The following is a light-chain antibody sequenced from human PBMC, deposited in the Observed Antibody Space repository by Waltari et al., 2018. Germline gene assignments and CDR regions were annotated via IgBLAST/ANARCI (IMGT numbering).Light chain of an antibody. J-gene: IGKJ1*01. CDR2: DVS. CDR3: QQYHSKPVT. V-gene: IGKV3-20*01. Sequence: EILLTQSPGTLSLSAGDRATLSCRASQRIYSNYLAWYQQKRGQAPRLLIFDVSSRATGIPDRFSGSGSGTDFTLTISRLEPEDFAIYYCQQYHSKPVTFGQGTTVEIK. CDR1: QRIYSNY.